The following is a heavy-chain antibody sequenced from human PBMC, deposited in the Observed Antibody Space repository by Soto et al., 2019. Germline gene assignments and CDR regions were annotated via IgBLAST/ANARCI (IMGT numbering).Heavy chain of an antibody. Sequence: QLQLQESGPGLVKPSETLSHTCTVSGGSISSSSYYWGWIRQPPGKGLEWIGSIYYSGSTYYNPSLKSRVTISVDTSKNQFSLKLSSVTAADTAVYYCARRWSSYRDAFDIWGQGTMVTVSS. J-gene: IGHJ3*02. D-gene: IGHD1-26*01. CDR1: GGSISSSSYY. V-gene: IGHV4-39*01. CDR2: IYYSGST. CDR3: ARRWSSYRDAFDI.